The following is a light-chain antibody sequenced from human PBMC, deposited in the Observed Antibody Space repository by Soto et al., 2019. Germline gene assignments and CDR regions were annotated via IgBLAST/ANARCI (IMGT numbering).Light chain of an antibody. CDR1: QTISIC. CDR3: QHYNSYSEA. Sequence: DIQMTQSPSSLSGSVGDGFTITFRASQTISICLALYQQKPWKAPKLLIYEASTLKSGVPSRFSGSGSGTEFTLTISSLQPDDFATYYCQHYNSYSEAFGQGTKVDIK. J-gene: IGKJ1*01. CDR2: EAS. V-gene: IGKV1-5*03.